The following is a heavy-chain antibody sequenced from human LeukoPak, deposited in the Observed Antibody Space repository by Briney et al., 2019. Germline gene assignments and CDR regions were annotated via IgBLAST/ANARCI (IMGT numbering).Heavy chain of an antibody. V-gene: IGHV4-34*01. Sequence: PSETLSLTCAVYGGSFSGYYWSWIRQPPGKGLEWIGEINHSGSTNYNPSLKSRVTISVDTSKNQFSLKLSSVTAADTAVYYCAIGGYYDFWSDPRLGFDPWGQGTLVTVSS. J-gene: IGHJ5*02. D-gene: IGHD3-3*01. CDR1: GGSFSGYY. CDR2: INHSGST. CDR3: AIGGYYDFWSDPRLGFDP.